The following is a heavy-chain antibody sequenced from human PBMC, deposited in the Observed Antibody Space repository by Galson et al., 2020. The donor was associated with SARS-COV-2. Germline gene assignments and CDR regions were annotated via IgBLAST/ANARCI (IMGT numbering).Heavy chain of an antibody. J-gene: IGHJ4*02. D-gene: IGHD3-3*01. Sequence: SETLSLTCTVSGGSISSGGYYWSWIRQHPGKGLEWIGYIYYSGSTYYNPSLKSRVTISVDTSKNQFSLKLSSVTAADTAVYYCARLPSSIFGVVIHGFDYWGQGTLVTVSS. CDR3: ARLPSSIFGVVIHGFDY. CDR2: IYYSGST. CDR1: GGSISSGGYY. V-gene: IGHV4-31*03.